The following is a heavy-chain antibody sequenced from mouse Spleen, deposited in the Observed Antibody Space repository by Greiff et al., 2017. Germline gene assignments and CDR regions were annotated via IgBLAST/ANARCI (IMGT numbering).Heavy chain of an antibody. Sequence: QVQLQQPGAELVKPGASVKLSCKASGYTFTSYWMHWVKQRPGQGLEWIGMIHPNSGSTNYNEKFKSKATLTVDKSSSTAYMQLSSLTSEDSAVYYCARSVDGYYGYVDVWGAGTTVTVSS. V-gene: IGHV1-64*01. CDR1: GYTFTSYW. J-gene: IGHJ1*01. CDR3: ARSVDGYYGYVDV. CDR2: IHPNSGST. D-gene: IGHD2-3*01.